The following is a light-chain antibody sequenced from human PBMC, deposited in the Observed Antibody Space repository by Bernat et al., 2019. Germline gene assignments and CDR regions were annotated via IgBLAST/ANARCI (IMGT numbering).Light chain of an antibody. Sequence: QSALTQPASVSGSPGQSITISCTGTSSDVGSYNLVSWYQQHPGKAPKLMIYEVRKRPSGVSNRFSGSKSGNTASLTISGLQAEDEADYYCCSCAGRVFGGGTKLTV. J-gene: IGLJ3*02. CDR3: CSCAGRV. CDR1: SSDVGSYNL. V-gene: IGLV2-23*02. CDR2: EVR.